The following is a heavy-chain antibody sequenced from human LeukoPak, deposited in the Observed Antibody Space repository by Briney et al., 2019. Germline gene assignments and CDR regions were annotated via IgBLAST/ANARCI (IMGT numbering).Heavy chain of an antibody. J-gene: IGHJ3*02. D-gene: IGHD3-3*01. Sequence: GGSLRLSCAASGFTFSSYWMSWVRQAPGKGLEWVANIKQDGSEKYYADSVKGRFTISRDNAKNSLYLQMNSLRAEDTAVYYCARDQVRLRYFWSGCCAFDIWGQGTMVTVSS. V-gene: IGHV3-7*01. CDR2: IKQDGSEK. CDR3: ARDQVRLRYFWSGCCAFDI. CDR1: GFTFSSYW.